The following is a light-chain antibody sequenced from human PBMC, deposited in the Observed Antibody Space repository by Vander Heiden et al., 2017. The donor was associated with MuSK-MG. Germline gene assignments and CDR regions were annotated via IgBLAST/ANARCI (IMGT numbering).Light chain of an antibody. CDR3: QEDENLPPLT. Sequence: IQMTQSPSSLSASVGDRVTITCQASRDIYRYLNWYQQKPGKAPKLLIYDASNLETGVPSRFSGSGVGTEFTLTISSRQPEDFATYYCQEDENLPPLTFGGGTKVEIK. CDR2: DAS. J-gene: IGKJ4*01. CDR1: RDIYRY. V-gene: IGKV1-33*01.